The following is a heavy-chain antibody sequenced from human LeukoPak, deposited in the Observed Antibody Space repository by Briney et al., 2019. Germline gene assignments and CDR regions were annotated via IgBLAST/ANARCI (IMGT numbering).Heavy chain of an antibody. CDR3: ARAVSGRLDY. V-gene: IGHV4-59*08. D-gene: IGHD6-19*01. J-gene: IGHJ4*02. CDR2: IYYSGST. Sequence: SETLSLTCTVSGGSMSPYHWCWIRQPPGKGLEWTGYIYYSGSTNYNPSLKSRVTISVDTSKNQFSLKLSSVTAADTAIYYCARAVSGRLDYWGQGTLVTVSS. CDR1: GGSMSPYH.